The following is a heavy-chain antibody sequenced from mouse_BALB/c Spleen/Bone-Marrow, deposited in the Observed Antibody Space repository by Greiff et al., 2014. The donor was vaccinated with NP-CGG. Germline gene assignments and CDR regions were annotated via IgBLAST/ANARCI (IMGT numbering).Heavy chain of an antibody. Sequence: EVQRVESGGGLVQPGGSLGLSCATSGFTFTDYYMNWVRQPPGKALEWLGFIRNKANGYTTEYSASVKGRFTISRDNSQSILYLQMNTLRAEDSATYYCARDSRSTVSHFDYWGQGTTLTVSS. D-gene: IGHD1-1*01. CDR2: IRNKANGYTT. CDR3: ARDSRSTVSHFDY. J-gene: IGHJ2*01. CDR1: GFTFTDYY. V-gene: IGHV7-3*02.